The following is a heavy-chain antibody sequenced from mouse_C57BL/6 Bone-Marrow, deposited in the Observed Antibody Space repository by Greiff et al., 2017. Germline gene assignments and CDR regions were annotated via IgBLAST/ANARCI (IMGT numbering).Heavy chain of an antibody. Sequence: VQLQQSGPVLVKPGASVKMSCKASGYTFTDYYMNWVKQSHGKSLEWIGVINPYNGGTSYNQKFKGKATLTVDKSSSTAYMELNSLTSEDSAVYYCAMCDYAMDYWGQGTSVTVSS. CDR3: AMCDYAMDY. CDR2: INPYNGGT. V-gene: IGHV1-19*01. CDR1: GYTFTDYY. J-gene: IGHJ4*01.